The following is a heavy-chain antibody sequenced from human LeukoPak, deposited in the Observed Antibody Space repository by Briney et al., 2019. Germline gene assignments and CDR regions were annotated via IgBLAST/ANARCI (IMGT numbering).Heavy chain of an antibody. V-gene: IGHV3-23*01. Sequence: GGSLRLSCAASGFTFNSYAMSWVRQAPEKGLEWVATISGSGGGTYYADSVKGRFTISRDDSKNTLYLQMNSLRAEDPAVYYCAKDLGRYRNNYFDYWGQGTLVTVSS. CDR2: ISGSGGGT. CDR3: AKDLGRYRNNYFDY. J-gene: IGHJ4*02. D-gene: IGHD1-26*01. CDR1: GFTFNSYA.